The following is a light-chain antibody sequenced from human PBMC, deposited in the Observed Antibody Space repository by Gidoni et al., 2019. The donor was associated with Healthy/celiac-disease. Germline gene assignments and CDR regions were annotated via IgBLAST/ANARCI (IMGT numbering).Light chain of an antibody. CDR3: QQSYSNPRT. CDR2: AAS. Sequence: QMTQSPSSLSASVGDRVTITCRASQSISSYLNWYQQKPGKAPKLLIYAASSLQSGVPSRCSGSGSGTDCTLTISRLQPEDLETYYCQQSYSNPRTFXQXTKVXIK. J-gene: IGKJ1*01. V-gene: IGKV1-39*01. CDR1: QSISSY.